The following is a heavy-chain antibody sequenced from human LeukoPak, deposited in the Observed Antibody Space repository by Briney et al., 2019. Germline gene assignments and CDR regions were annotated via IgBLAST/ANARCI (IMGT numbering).Heavy chain of an antibody. D-gene: IGHD5-18*01. CDR1: GGSISSSSNY. CDR3: ARDGRMRYTHYYYYMDV. CDR2: IYYSGST. J-gene: IGHJ6*03. Sequence: SETLSLTCTVSGGSISSSSNYWGWIRQPPGKGLEWIGSIYYSGSTYYNPSLKSRVTISVDTSKNQFSLKLSSVTAADTAVYYCARDGRMRYTHYYYYMDVWGKGTTVTVSS. V-gene: IGHV4-39*07.